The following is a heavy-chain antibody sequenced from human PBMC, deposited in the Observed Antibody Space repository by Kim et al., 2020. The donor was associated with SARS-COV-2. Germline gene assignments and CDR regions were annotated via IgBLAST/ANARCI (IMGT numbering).Heavy chain of an antibody. Sequence: SETLSLTCTVSGGSISSYYWSWIRQPPGKGLEWIGYIYYSGSTNYNPSLKSRVTISVDTSKNQFSLRLSSVTAAGTAVYYCETDRGYVLSSVRNNWFDPWGQGTLVTVSS. CDR3: ETDRGYVLSSVRNNWFDP. V-gene: IGHV4-59*13. CDR2: IYYSGST. D-gene: IGHD5-12*01. J-gene: IGHJ5*02. CDR1: GGSISSYY.